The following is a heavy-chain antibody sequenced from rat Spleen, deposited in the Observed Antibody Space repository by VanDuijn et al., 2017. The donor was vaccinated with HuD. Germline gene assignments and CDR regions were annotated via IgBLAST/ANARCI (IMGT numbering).Heavy chain of an antibody. CDR2: ISSGGNT. V-gene: IGHV2S12*01. CDR1: GFSLTSNG. J-gene: IGHJ3*01. D-gene: IGHD1-6*01. Sequence: QVQLKESGPGLVQPSQTLSLTCTVSGFSLTSNGVSWVRQPPGKGLEWIAAISSGGNTYHNSVFKSRLGISRDTSKSQVFLTMNSLQTEDTAMYFCARWKYTTDWFAYWGQGTLVTVSS. CDR3: ARWKYTTDWFAY.